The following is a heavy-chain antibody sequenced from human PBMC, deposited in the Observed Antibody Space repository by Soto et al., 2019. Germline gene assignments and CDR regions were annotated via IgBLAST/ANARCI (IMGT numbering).Heavy chain of an antibody. J-gene: IGHJ4*02. V-gene: IGHV3-30*18. CDR1: GFTFSSYG. Sequence: QVQLVESGGGVVQPGRSLRLSCAASGFTFSSYGMHWVRQAPGKGLEWVAVISYDGSNKYYADSVKGRFTISRDNSKNTLYLQMNSLRAEDTAVYYCAKDLFSIAVAGTGHPYYFDYWGQGTLVTVSS. D-gene: IGHD6-19*01. CDR2: ISYDGSNK. CDR3: AKDLFSIAVAGTGHPYYFDY.